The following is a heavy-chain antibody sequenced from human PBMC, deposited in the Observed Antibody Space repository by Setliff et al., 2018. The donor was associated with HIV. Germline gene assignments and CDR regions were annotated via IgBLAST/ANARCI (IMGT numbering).Heavy chain of an antibody. CDR2: INLVTTKT. CDR1: GYTFTQSHD. Sequence: VASVKVSCKTSGYTFTQSHDLHWVRQVPGQGPEWMGWINLVTTKTAYLQKFQGRVIITRDTSTSTAYMELSSLRSEDTAVYYCALPYCSGGNCWSSASLPPAGWFDPWGQGTLVTVSS. CDR3: ALPYCSGGNCWSSASLPPAGWFDP. D-gene: IGHD2-15*01. V-gene: IGHV1-3*01. J-gene: IGHJ5*02.